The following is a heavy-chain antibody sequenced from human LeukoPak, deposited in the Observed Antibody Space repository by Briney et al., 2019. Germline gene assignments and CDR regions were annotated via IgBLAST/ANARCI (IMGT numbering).Heavy chain of an antibody. Sequence: SETLSLTCTVSGGSISSYYWNWIRQPPGKGLEWIGYIYSSGSTNYNPSLKSRVAISVDTSRNQCSLKLSSVTTADTAVYYCARGYGYYFESWGQGTRVTVSA. V-gene: IGHV4-59*03. CDR1: GGSISSYY. D-gene: IGHD5-18*01. CDR2: IYSSGST. J-gene: IGHJ4*02. CDR3: ARGYGYYFES.